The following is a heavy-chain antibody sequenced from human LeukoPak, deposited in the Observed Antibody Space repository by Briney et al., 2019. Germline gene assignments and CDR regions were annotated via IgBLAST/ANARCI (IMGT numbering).Heavy chain of an antibody. CDR2: INPDGRQK. CDR1: GFTISNHW. CDR3: ARGHYGLDI. D-gene: IGHD4-17*01. J-gene: IGHJ3*02. V-gene: IGHV3-7*01. Sequence: GGSLRLSCAASGFTISNHWLTWVRQAPGRGLEWVAHINPDGRQKVCVDSVTGRFTISRDNAKNSVYLQVNSLRAEDTALYYCARGHYGLDIWGQGTMVTVSS.